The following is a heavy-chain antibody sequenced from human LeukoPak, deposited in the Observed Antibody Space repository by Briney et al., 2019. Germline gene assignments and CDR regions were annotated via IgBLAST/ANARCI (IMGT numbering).Heavy chain of an antibody. CDR3: ARQLGYCSGGSCYPLDY. CDR2: IYYSGST. D-gene: IGHD2-15*01. V-gene: IGHV4-59*08. CDR1: GGSISSYY. J-gene: IGHJ4*02. Sequence: SETLSLTCTVSGGSISSYYWSWIRQPPGKGLEWIGYIYYSGSTNYNPSLKSRVTISVDTSKNQFSLKLSSVTAADTAVYYCARQLGYCSGGSCYPLDYWGQGTLVTVSS.